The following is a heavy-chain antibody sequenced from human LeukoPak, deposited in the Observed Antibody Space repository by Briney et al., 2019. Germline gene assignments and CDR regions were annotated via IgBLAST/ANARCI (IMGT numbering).Heavy chain of an antibody. CDR1: GFTFSSYS. J-gene: IGHJ4*02. Sequence: PGGSLRLSCAASGFTFSSYSMNWVRQAPGKGLEWVSSISSSSSCIYYADSVKGRFTISRDNAKNSLYLQMNSLRAEDTAVYYCARDEGSIAAAGSFDYWGQGILVTVSS. CDR2: ISSSSSCI. V-gene: IGHV3-21*01. D-gene: IGHD6-13*01. CDR3: ARDEGSIAAAGSFDY.